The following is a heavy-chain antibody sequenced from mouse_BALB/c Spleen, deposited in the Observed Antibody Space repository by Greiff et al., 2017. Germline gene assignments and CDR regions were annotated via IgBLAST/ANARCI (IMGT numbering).Heavy chain of an antibody. CDR1: GYSITSGYY. J-gene: IGHJ3*01. CDR3: AREGIWSFAY. CDR2: ISYDGSN. D-gene: IGHD1-1*02. V-gene: IGHV3-6*02. Sequence: DVKLQESGPGLVKPSQSLSLTCSVTGYSITSGYYWNWIRQFPGNKLEWMGYISYDGSNNYNPSLKNRISITRDTSKNQFFLKLNSVTTEDTATYYCAREGIWSFAYWGQGTLVTVSA.